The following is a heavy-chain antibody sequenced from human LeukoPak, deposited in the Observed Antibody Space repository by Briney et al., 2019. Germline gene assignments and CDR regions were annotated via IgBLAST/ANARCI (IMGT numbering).Heavy chain of an antibody. CDR2: INPSGGST. CDR3: ARDLLEESMVRGVVQHDY. Sequence: ASVKVSCKASGYTFTSYYMHWVRQAPGQGLEWMGIINPSGGSTSYAQKFQGRVTMTRDMSTSTVYMELSSLRSEDTAVYYCARDLLEESMVRGVVQHDYWGQGTLVTVSS. V-gene: IGHV1-46*01. J-gene: IGHJ4*02. CDR1: GYTFTSYY. D-gene: IGHD3-10*01.